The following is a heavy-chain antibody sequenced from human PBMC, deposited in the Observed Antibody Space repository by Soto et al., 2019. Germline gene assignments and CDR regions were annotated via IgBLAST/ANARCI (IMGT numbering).Heavy chain of an antibody. CDR1: GFTFSSYA. CDR2: ISSNGGST. Sequence: GGSLRLSCAASGFTFSSYAMHWVRQAPGKGLEYVSAISSNGGSTDYANSVKGRFTISRDNSKNTLYLQMGSLRAEDMAVYYCARWSKGYHFDYWGQGTLVTVSS. V-gene: IGHV3-64*01. CDR3: ARWSKGYHFDY. D-gene: IGHD5-12*01. J-gene: IGHJ4*02.